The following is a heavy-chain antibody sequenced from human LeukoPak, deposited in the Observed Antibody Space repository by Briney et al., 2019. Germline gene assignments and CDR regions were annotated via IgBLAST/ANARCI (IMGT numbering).Heavy chain of an antibody. V-gene: IGHV3-53*01. D-gene: IGHD3-3*01. Sequence: TGGSLRLSCAASGFTVSSNYMSWVRQAPGKGLEWVSVIYSGGSTYYADSVKGRFTISRDNAKNTLYLQMNSLRAEDTAVYYCAQDFWSGFLNWFDPWGQGTLVTVSS. CDR3: AQDFWSGFLNWFDP. CDR2: IYSGGST. CDR1: GFTVSSNY. J-gene: IGHJ5*02.